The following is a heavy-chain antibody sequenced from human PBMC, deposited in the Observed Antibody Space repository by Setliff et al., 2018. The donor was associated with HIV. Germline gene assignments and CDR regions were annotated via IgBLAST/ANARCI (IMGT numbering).Heavy chain of an antibody. J-gene: IGHJ4*02. D-gene: IGHD3-10*01. V-gene: IGHV3-21*01. CDR1: GFIFSKYS. Sequence: GGSLRLSCAASGFIFSKYSTNWVRQAPGKGLEWVSSISGSSSYIYYADSVKGRFTISRDNAKNSLYLQMNSLRAEDTALYYCARDRGFGEGGFDYWGRGTLVTVSS. CDR2: ISGSSSYI. CDR3: ARDRGFGEGGFDY.